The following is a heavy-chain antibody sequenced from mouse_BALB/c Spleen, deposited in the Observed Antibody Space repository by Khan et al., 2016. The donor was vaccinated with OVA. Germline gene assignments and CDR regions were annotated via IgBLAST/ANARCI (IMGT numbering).Heavy chain of an antibody. J-gene: IGHJ1*01. Sequence: VQLQESGPGLVAPSQSLSITCTVSGFSFTNYGVSWVRQPPGKGLEWLGVVWGDGSTNYHSALNSRLSISNDNSTSHVFLKLNSLQTDETATYYCDKFYYGGVSNWYFDVWGAGTTVTVSA. D-gene: IGHD1-1*02. CDR1: GFSFTNYG. CDR2: VWGDGST. CDR3: DKFYYGGVSNWYFDV. V-gene: IGHV2-3*01.